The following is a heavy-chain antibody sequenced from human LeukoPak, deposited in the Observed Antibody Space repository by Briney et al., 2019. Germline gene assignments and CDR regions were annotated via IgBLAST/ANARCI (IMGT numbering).Heavy chain of an antibody. CDR2: IIPIFGTA. CDR3: ARGEMAAGQFDY. Sequence: ASVKVSCKASGGTFSSYAISWVRQAPGQGLEWMGGIIPIFGTANYAQKFQGRVTITTDESTSTAYMELSSLRSEDTAVYYCARGEMAAGQFDYWGQGTLVTVSS. V-gene: IGHV1-69*05. D-gene: IGHD6-13*01. CDR1: GGTFSSYA. J-gene: IGHJ4*02.